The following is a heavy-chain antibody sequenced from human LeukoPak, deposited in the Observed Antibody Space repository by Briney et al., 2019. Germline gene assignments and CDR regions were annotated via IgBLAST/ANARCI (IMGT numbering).Heavy chain of an antibody. CDR1: GYTFTSYY. D-gene: IGHD5-24*01. V-gene: IGHV1-18*04. Sequence: ASVKVSCKASGYTFTSYYMHWVRQAPGQGLEWMGWISAFSGNTNYAQNLQGRVTLTTDTSTSTAYMELRSLRSDDTAVYYCVRDRDGYNGGDYWGQGTLVTVSS. J-gene: IGHJ4*02. CDR2: ISAFSGNT. CDR3: VRDRDGYNGGDY.